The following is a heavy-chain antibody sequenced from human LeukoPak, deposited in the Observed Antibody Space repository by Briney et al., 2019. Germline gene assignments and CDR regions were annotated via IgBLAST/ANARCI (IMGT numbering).Heavy chain of an antibody. Sequence: GGSLRLSCAASGFTFGSYSMNWVRQAPGKGLEWVSSISSSSSYIYYADSVKGRFTISRDNANNSLYLHMNSLRAEDTAVYYCARDPPSGYDSPGDWGQGTLVTVSS. V-gene: IGHV3-21*01. CDR2: ISSSSSYI. CDR3: ARDPPSGYDSPGD. D-gene: IGHD3-22*01. J-gene: IGHJ4*02. CDR1: GFTFGSYS.